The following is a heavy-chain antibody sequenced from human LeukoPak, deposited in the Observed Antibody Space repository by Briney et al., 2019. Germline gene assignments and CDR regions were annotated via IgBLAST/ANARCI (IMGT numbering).Heavy chain of an antibody. J-gene: IGHJ4*02. Sequence: ASQTLSLTCTVSGGSISSGGYYWSWIRQHPGKGLEWIGYIYYSGSTYYNPSLKSRVTISVDTSKNQFSLKLSSVTAADTAVYYCARQLGLLYTLDYWGQGTLVTVSS. CDR1: GGSISSGGYY. CDR3: ARQLGLLYTLDY. V-gene: IGHV4-31*03. D-gene: IGHD2-2*02. CDR2: IYYSGST.